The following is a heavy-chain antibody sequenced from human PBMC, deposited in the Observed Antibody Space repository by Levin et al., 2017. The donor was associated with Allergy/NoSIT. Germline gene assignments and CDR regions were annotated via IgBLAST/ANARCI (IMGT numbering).Heavy chain of an antibody. D-gene: IGHD3-22*01. Sequence: PTGGSLRLSCSASGFTFSSYAMHWVRQAPGKGLEYVSAISSNGGSTYYADSVKGRFTISRDNSKNTLYLQMSSLRAEDTAVYYCVKGYYYDSSGYYRYFDYWGQGTLVTVSS. CDR2: ISSNGGST. J-gene: IGHJ4*02. V-gene: IGHV3-64D*06. CDR3: VKGYYYDSSGYYRYFDY. CDR1: GFTFSSYA.